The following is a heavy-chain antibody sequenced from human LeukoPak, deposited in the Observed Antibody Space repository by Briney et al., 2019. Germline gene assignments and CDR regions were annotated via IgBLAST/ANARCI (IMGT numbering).Heavy chain of an antibody. V-gene: IGHV3-48*03. J-gene: IGHJ4*02. CDR3: ARDLDSSGWWDY. CDR2: ISSSGSTI. Sequence: GGSLRLSCAASGFTFSSYEMNWVRQAPGKGLEWVSYISSSGSTIYYADSVKGRFTISRDNAKNSLYLQMNSLRAEDTAVYYCARDLDSSGWWDYWGQGTLVTVSS. D-gene: IGHD6-19*01. CDR1: GFTFSSYE.